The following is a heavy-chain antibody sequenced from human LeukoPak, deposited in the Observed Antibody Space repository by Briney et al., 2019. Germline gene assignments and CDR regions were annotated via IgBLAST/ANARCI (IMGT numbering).Heavy chain of an antibody. CDR3: AITLPGGGVDY. Sequence: GGSLRLSCAASGFTVSSNYMSWVRQAPGKGLEWVSVIYSGGSTYYADSVKGRFTISRDNSKNTLYHQMNSLRAEDTAVYYCAITLPGGGVDYWGQGTLVTVSS. J-gene: IGHJ4*02. CDR2: IYSGGST. CDR1: GFTVSSNY. D-gene: IGHD3-16*01. V-gene: IGHV3-53*01.